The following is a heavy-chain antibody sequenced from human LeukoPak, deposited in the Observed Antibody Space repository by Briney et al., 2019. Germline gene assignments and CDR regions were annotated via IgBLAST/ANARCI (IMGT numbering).Heavy chain of an antibody. J-gene: IGHJ5*02. V-gene: IGHV3-21*01. Sequence: GGSLRLSCAASGFTFSSYSMNWVRQAPGKGLEWVSSISSSSSYIYYADSVKGRFTISRDNAKNSLYLQMNSLIAEDTAVYYCAGTMVRGVIRKWFDPWGQGTLVTVSS. D-gene: IGHD3-10*01. CDR3: AGTMVRGVIRKWFDP. CDR1: GFTFSSYS. CDR2: ISSSSSYI.